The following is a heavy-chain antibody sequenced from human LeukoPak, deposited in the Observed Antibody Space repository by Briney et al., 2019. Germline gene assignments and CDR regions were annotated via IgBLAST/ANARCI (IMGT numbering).Heavy chain of an antibody. J-gene: IGHJ4*02. D-gene: IGHD3-10*01. V-gene: IGHV4-59*01. CDR3: ARDYYDSGSSAL. Sequence: SETLSLTCTVSGGSISSYYWSWIRQPPGKGLEWIGDIYYSGSTNYNPSLKSRVTISVDTSKNQFSLKPSSVTAADTAVYYCARDYYDSGSSALWGQGTLVTVSS. CDR2: IYYSGST. CDR1: GGSISSYY.